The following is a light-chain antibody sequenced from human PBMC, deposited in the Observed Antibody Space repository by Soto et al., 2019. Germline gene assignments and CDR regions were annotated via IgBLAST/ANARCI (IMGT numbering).Light chain of an antibody. CDR1: RSNIGSNY. CDR2: RNN. CDR3: AAWADSLSRPYV. J-gene: IGLJ1*01. Sequence: QSVLTQPPSASGSPGQRVTISCSGSRSNIGSNYVYWYQQLPGTAPKLLIYRNNQRPSGVPDRFSGSKSGTSASLAIGGLRSEDEADYYCAAWADSLSRPYVFSTGPKVTVL. V-gene: IGLV1-47*01.